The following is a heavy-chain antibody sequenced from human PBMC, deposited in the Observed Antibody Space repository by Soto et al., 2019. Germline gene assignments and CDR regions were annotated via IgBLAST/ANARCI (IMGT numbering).Heavy chain of an antibody. D-gene: IGHD3-3*01. V-gene: IGHV4-39*01. CDR3: ATITIFGVVPNYFDY. CDR1: GASISSSSYY. J-gene: IGHJ4*02. CDR2: FYYSEST. Sequence: SETLSLTCAVSGASISSSSYYWGWIRQPPGKGLEWIGSFYYSESTYYNPSLKSRVTISVDTSKNQFSLKLSSVTAADTAVYYCATITIFGVVPNYFDYWGQGTLVTVS.